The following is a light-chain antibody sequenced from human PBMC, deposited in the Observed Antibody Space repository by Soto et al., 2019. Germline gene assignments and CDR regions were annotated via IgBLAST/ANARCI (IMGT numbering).Light chain of an antibody. CDR3: QKCDYLPR. V-gene: IGKV1-33*01. CDR2: DAS. Sequence: DIQMTQSPSSLSASVGDRVTITCQASHDITSYLNWYQHKPGKATKLLIYDASILEAGVPSRYSGSGSGTDFTFAISSLQSEDVATYYFQKCDYLPRFGPGTTVDL. CDR1: HDITSY. J-gene: IGKJ3*01.